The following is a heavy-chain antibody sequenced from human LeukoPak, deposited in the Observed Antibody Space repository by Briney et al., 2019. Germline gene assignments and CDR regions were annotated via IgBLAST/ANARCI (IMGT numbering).Heavy chain of an antibody. CDR1: GGSFSNYY. V-gene: IGHV4-34*01. CDR2: INHSGST. CDR3: ARGGLTANYYYYYMDV. J-gene: IGHJ6*03. D-gene: IGHD4/OR15-4a*01. Sequence: SETLSLTCAVYGGSFSNYYWSWIRQPPGKGLEWIGEINHSGSTNYNPSLKSRATISVDTSKNQFSLKLSSVTAADTAVYYCARGGLTANYYYYYMDVWGKGTTVTVSS.